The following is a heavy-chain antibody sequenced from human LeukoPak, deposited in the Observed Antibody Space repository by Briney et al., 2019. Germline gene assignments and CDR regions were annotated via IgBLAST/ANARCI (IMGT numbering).Heavy chain of an antibody. CDR1: GYHFTTYW. D-gene: IGHD1-26*01. V-gene: IGHV5-51*01. J-gene: IGHJ4*02. CDR2: VYPQDSDT. CDR3: ARPFGSYRDY. Sequence: GESLKISCRGSGYHFTTYWIGWVRQMPEKGLEWMGIVYPQDSDTRYSSSFQGQVTISADKSISTAYLQWSSLKASDTAMYYCARPFGSYRDYWGQGTLVTVSS.